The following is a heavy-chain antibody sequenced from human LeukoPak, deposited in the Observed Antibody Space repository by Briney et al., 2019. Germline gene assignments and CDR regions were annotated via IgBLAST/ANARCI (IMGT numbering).Heavy chain of an antibody. CDR1: GFTFSDYY. V-gene: IGHV3-11*04. Sequence: PGGSLRPSCAASGFTFSDYYMSWIRQAPGKGLEWVSYISSSGSTIYYADSVKGRFTISRDNAKNSLYLQMNSLRAEDTAVYYCARYSSGWPYDAFDIWGQGTMVTVSS. CDR2: ISSSGSTI. D-gene: IGHD6-19*01. J-gene: IGHJ3*02. CDR3: ARYSSGWPYDAFDI.